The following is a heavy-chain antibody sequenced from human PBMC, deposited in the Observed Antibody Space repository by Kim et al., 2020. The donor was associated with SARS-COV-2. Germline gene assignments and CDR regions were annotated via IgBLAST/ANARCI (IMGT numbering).Heavy chain of an antibody. CDR1: GFPFSVAP. V-gene: IGHV3-30*09. Sequence: GGSLRLSCAASGFPFSVAPIHWVRQAPGKGLEWVAGISDDGESRYYANFVRDRFAFSRDNSKNMLYLQLNSLEIDDTAVYYCAKEAYTSGFSGCFNIRGR. CDR3: AKEAYTSGFSGCFNI. J-gene: IGHJ2*01. CDR2: ISDDGESR. D-gene: IGHD3-10*01.